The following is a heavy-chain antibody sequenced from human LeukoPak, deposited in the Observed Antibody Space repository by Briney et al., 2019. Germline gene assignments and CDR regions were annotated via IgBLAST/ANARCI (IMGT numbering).Heavy chain of an antibody. J-gene: IGHJ4*02. CDR2: IKQDGSDR. V-gene: IGHV3-7*03. Sequence: GGSLRLSCAASGFTFRNYWMSWVRQIPGTGLEWVANIKQDGSDRNYVTSVRGRFTISRDNAESSLYLQMNSLRAEDTAVYYCVRNLAVAGTCFDSWGQGTLVTVSS. CDR1: GFTFRNYW. CDR3: VRNLAVAGTCFDS. D-gene: IGHD6-19*01.